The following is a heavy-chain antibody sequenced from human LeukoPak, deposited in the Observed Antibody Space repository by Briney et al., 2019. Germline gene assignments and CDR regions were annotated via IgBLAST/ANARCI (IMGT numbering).Heavy chain of an antibody. V-gene: IGHV1-2*02. Sequence: GASVKVSCKASGYTFTGYYMHWVRQAPGQGLEWMGWINPNSGGTNYAQKFRGRVTMTRDTSISTAYMELSRLRSDDTAVYYCARGSVIPAQGDGYNNWGQGTLVTVSS. CDR3: ARGSVIPAQGDGYNN. D-gene: IGHD5-24*01. J-gene: IGHJ4*02. CDR1: GYTFTGYY. CDR2: INPNSGGT.